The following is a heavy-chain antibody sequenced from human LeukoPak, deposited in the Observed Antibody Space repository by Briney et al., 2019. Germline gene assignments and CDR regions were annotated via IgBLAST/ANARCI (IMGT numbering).Heavy chain of an antibody. CDR2: ILTSGAT. CDR1: GFAFNNFA. J-gene: IGHJ4*02. CDR3: AKDWHDY. V-gene: IGHV3-23*01. Sequence: GALRLSCVASGFAFNNFAMTWVRQAPEKGLEWVSTILTSGATYYADSVRGRFTISRDNSKSTLYLQMNGLRAEETAMYFCAKDWHDYWGLGTLVTVSS.